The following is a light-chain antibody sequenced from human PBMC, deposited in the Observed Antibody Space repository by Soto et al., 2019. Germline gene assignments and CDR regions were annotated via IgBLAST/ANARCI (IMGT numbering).Light chain of an antibody. V-gene: IGKV3-15*01. CDR2: GAS. Sequence: EIVMTQSPATLSVSPVERATLSCRASQTVIRNLAWYQKKPGQTTRLLIFGASTRATGIPARFSGSGSGTEFTLTLSSLQPEDFAVYYCQQYAVWPPQTFGQGTKVDIK. CDR1: QTVIRN. CDR3: QQYAVWPPQT. J-gene: IGKJ1*01.